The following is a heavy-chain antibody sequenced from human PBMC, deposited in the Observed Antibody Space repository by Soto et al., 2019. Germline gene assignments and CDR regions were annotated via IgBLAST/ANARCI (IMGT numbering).Heavy chain of an antibody. CDR3: AKELSPYSSSWFDY. CDR1: GFTFSNYA. J-gene: IGHJ4*02. Sequence: GGSLRLSCAASGFTFSNYAMGWVRQAPGKGLEWVSSISGSGGTTYYADSVKGRFAISRDNSKNTVYLQMNSLRAEDTAVYYCAKELSPYSSSWFDYWGQGTLVTVSS. CDR2: ISGSGGTT. V-gene: IGHV3-23*01. D-gene: IGHD6-13*01.